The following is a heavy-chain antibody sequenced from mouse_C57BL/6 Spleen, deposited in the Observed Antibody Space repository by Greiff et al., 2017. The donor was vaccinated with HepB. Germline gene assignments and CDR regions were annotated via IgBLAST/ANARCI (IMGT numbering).Heavy chain of an antibody. CDR1: GFTFSSYG. CDR2: ISSGGSYT. J-gene: IGHJ2*01. V-gene: IGHV5-6*01. CDR3: ARHGVATKFFDY. Sequence: EVMLVESGGDLVKPGGSLKLSCAASGFTFSSYGMSWVRQTPDKRLEWVATISSGGSYTYYPDSVKGRFTISRDNAKNTLYLQMSSLKSEDTAMYYCARHGVATKFFDYWGQGTTLTVSS. D-gene: IGHD1-1*01.